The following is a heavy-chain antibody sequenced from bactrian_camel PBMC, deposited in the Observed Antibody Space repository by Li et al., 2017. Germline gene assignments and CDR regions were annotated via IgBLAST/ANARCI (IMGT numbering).Heavy chain of an antibody. CDR1: AEARYM. CDR3: AKYGVSWSFDY. V-gene: IGHV3S53*01. Sequence: HVQLVESGGGSVQIGGSLRLTCVASAEARYMAWFRQTPGSEREGVAAMDQAGLATYSDSVKGRFAISRDNAKNTVYLQMNSLKSEDTALYYCAKYGVSWSFDYWGQGTQVTVS. J-gene: IGHJ4*01. D-gene: IGHD6*01. CDR2: MDQAGLA.